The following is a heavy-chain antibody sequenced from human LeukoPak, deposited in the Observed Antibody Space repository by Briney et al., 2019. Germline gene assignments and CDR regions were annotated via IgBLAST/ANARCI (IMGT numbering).Heavy chain of an antibody. CDR1: GGSISDYY. J-gene: IGHJ4*02. CDR3: ARLSTVTTSFDY. D-gene: IGHD4-17*01. Sequence: PSETLSLTCTVSGGSISDYYWGWIRQPPGKGLEWIGRIYTSGTTHYNPSLKSRVTMSVDTSKNQFSPKLSSVTAADAAVYYCARLSTVTTSFDYWGQGTLVTVSS. V-gene: IGHV4-4*07. CDR2: IYTSGTT.